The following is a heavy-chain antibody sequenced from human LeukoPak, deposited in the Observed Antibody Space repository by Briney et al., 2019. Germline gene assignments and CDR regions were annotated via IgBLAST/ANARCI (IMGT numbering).Heavy chain of an antibody. CDR2: ISAYNGNT. CDR3: ARGVLRFLEWSSARNAFDI. Sequence: GASVKLSCTASGYTFTSYGISWVRQAPGQGLEWMGWISAYNGNTNYAQKLQGRVTMTTDTSTSTAYMELRSLRSDDTAVYYCARGVLRFLEWSSARNAFDIWGQGTMVTVSS. CDR1: GYTFTSYG. V-gene: IGHV1-18*01. J-gene: IGHJ3*02. D-gene: IGHD3-3*01.